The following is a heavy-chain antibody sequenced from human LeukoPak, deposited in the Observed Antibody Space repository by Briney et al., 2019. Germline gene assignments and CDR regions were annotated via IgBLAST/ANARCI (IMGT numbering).Heavy chain of an antibody. CDR3: ARANWGFHFDY. Sequence: SETLSLTCAVYGGSFSGYYWSWIRQPPGKGLEWIGEINHSGSTNYNPSLKSRVTISVDTSKNQFSLKLSSVTAADTAVYYCARANWGFHFDYWGQGTLVTVSS. J-gene: IGHJ4*02. CDR2: INHSGST. D-gene: IGHD7-27*01. V-gene: IGHV4-34*01. CDR1: GGSFSGYY.